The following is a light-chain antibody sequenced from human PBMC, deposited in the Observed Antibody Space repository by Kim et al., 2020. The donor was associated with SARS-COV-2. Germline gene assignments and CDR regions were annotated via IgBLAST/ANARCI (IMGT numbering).Light chain of an antibody. J-gene: IGLJ1*01. CDR3: QAWDSSTHNYV. CDR1: KLGDKS. CDR2: QDN. Sequence: PGNTSSRPCQGYKLGDKSFPWYKQTPSQSPVVLIYQDNQRPSGIPERFSGSNSGNTATLTISGTQAMDEADYYCQAWDSSTHNYVFGAGTKVTVL. V-gene: IGLV3-1*01.